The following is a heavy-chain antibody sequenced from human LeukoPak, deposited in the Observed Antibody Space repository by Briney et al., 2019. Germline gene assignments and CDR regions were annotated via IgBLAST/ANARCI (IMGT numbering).Heavy chain of an antibody. CDR2: IYYSGST. Sequence: SETLSLTCTVSGGSISSSSYYWGWIRQPPGKGLEWIGSIYYSGSTYYNPSLKSRVTISVDTSKNQFSLKLSSVTAADTAVYYCARGADGDYLDYWGQGTLVTVSS. V-gene: IGHV4-39*01. J-gene: IGHJ4*02. D-gene: IGHD4-17*01. CDR3: ARGADGDYLDY. CDR1: GGSISSSSYY.